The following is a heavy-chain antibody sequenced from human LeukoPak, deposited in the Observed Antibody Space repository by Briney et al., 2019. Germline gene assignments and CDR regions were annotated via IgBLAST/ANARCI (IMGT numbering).Heavy chain of an antibody. V-gene: IGHV1-2*02. D-gene: IGHD6-13*01. CDR1: GYTFTGYY. CDR3: ARDSGSSWYVVY. J-gene: IGHJ4*02. CDR2: INPNSGGT. Sequence: ASVKVSCKASGYTFTGYYMHWVRQAPGQGLEWMGWINPNSGGTNYAQKFQGRVTMTRDTSISRAYMELSRLRSDDTAVYYCARDSGSSWYVVYWGQGTLVTVSS.